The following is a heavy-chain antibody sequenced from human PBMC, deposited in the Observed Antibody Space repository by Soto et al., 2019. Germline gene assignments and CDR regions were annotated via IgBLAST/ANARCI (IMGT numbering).Heavy chain of an antibody. Sequence: GGSLRLSCAASGFTFSPYAMHWVRQAPGKGLEWVAVISHDGSNKYYADSVKGRFTISRDISKNTVHLQMNRLRAEDTAVYYCAKDWDDYGDYLSPFDYWGQGTLVTVSS. D-gene: IGHD4-17*01. V-gene: IGHV3-30*18. CDR3: AKDWDDYGDYLSPFDY. J-gene: IGHJ4*02. CDR1: GFTFSPYA. CDR2: ISHDGSNK.